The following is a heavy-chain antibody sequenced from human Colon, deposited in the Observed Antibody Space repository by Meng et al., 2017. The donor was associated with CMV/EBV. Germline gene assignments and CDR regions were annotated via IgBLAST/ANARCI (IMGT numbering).Heavy chain of an antibody. J-gene: IGHJ4*02. CDR1: GFTVTSYA. CDR2: ISYDGTNK. CDR3: ARDEGAAAGTGDY. Sequence: AASGFTVTSYAMLWVRQAPGKGLGWVTIISYDGTNKYYADSVKGRFTISRDNSKNTIYLQMNSLRPEDTGVYYCARDEGAAAGTGDYWGQGTLVTVSS. D-gene: IGHD6-13*01. V-gene: IGHV3-30*04.